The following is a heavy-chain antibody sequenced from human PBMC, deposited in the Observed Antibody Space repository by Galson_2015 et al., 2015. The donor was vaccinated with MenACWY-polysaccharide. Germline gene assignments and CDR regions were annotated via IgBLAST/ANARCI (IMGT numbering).Heavy chain of an antibody. V-gene: IGHV3-43*02. CDR2: VNWDGTNT. J-gene: IGHJ4*02. Sequence: SLRLSCAASGFTFNGYAMHWVRQAPGKGLEWVALVNWDGTNTYYADSVKGRFTISRDNSKNSLYLQMNSLRTKDTALYYCAKDDSGSYPYWGQGTLVTVSS. CDR1: GFTFNGYA. D-gene: IGHD3-10*01. CDR3: AKDDSGSYPY.